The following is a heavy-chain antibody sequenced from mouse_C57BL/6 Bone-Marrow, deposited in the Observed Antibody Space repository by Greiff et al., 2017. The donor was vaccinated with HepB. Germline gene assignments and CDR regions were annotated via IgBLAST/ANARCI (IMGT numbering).Heavy chain of an antibody. CDR2: IYPGSGST. Sequence: QVHVKQPGAELVKPGASVKMSCKASGYTFTSYWITWVKQRPGQGLEWIGDIYPGSGSTNYNEKFKSKATLTVDTSSSTAYMQLSSLTSEDAAVYYCAREIYDGYYYYAMDYWGQGTSVTVSS. CDR3: AREIYDGYYYYAMDY. V-gene: IGHV1-55*01. CDR1: GYTFTSYW. J-gene: IGHJ4*01. D-gene: IGHD2-3*01.